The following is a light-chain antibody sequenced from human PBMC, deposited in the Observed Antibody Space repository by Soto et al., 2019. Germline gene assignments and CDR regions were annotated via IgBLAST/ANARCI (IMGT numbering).Light chain of an antibody. Sequence: DIQMTQSPSAMSASVGDRVTITCRASQDINSRLAWFQQQPGRPPKYVIQAATMLQSGFPSRFAGSGSGRDFTLTIHTLQPEDSATYYCLQVANFPRTCGQGTKVDIK. CDR3: LQVANFPRT. V-gene: IGKV1-12*01. CDR1: QDINSR. J-gene: IGKJ1*01. CDR2: AAT.